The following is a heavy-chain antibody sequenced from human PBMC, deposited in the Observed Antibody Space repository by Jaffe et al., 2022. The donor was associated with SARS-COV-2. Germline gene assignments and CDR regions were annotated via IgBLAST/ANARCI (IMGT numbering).Heavy chain of an antibody. CDR1: GFTFSSYS. CDR3: ARMDYYDSSGYYKGGEAANIDY. CDR2: ISSSSSYI. Sequence: EVQLVESGGGLVKPGGSLRLSCAASGFTFSSYSMNWVRQAPGKGLEWVSSISSSSSYIYYADSVKGRFTISRDNAKNSLYLQMNSLRAEDTAVYYCARMDYYDSSGYYKGGEAANIDYWGQGTLVTVSS. D-gene: IGHD3-22*01. J-gene: IGHJ4*02. V-gene: IGHV3-21*01.